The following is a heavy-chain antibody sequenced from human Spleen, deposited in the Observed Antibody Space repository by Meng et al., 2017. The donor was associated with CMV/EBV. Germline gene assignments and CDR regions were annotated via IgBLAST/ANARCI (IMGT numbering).Heavy chain of an antibody. J-gene: IGHJ4*02. V-gene: IGHV1-69*05. Sequence: SVKVSCKASGGTFSSYAISWVRQAPGQGLEWMGGIIPIFGTANYAQKFQGRVTMTSDTSTSTMYMELSSLRSEDTAVYYCTRGGYADYNAYWGQGTLVTVSS. CDR1: GGTFSSYA. CDR3: TRGGYADYNAY. CDR2: IIPIFGTA. D-gene: IGHD4-17*01.